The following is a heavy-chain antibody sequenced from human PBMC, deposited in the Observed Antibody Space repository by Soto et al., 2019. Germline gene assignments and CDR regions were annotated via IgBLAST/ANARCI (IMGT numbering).Heavy chain of an antibody. D-gene: IGHD3-10*01. CDR3: ARDPMGRYYGSGGYYFDY. CDR2: ISYDGSNK. J-gene: IGHJ4*02. Sequence: QVQLVESGGGVVQPGRSLRLSCAASGFTFSSYAMHWVRQAPGKGLEWVAVISYDGSNKYYEDSVKGRFTISRDNSKNTLYLQMNSLRAEDTAVYYCARDPMGRYYGSGGYYFDYWGQGTLVTVSS. CDR1: GFTFSSYA. V-gene: IGHV3-30-3*01.